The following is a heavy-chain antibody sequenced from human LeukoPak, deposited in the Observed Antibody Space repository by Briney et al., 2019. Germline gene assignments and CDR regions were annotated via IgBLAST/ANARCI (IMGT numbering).Heavy chain of an antibody. Sequence: GGSLRLSCITSGFAFSTYGMHWVRQAPGKGLEWVALIWNDGSKTYHAESVKDRFTISRDNSQNTLYLQMNSLRAEDTAVYYCARDLYSYGFGYYFDYWGQGTLVTVSS. CDR2: IWNDGSKT. CDR3: ARDLYSYGFGYYFDY. CDR1: GFAFSTYG. D-gene: IGHD5-18*01. J-gene: IGHJ4*02. V-gene: IGHV3-33*01.